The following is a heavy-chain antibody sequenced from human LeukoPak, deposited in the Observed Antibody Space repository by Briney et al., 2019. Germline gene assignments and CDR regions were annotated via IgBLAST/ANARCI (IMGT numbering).Heavy chain of an antibody. J-gene: IGHJ4*02. CDR3: ARSNGLLWFVEFDY. V-gene: IGHV1-18*04. CDR2: ISAFNGNT. D-gene: IGHD3-10*01. CDR1: GYTFTSYG. Sequence: ASVKVSCKASGYTFTSYGISWVRQAPGQGLEWMGWISAFNGNTNYAQKLQGRVTMTTDTSTSTAYMELRSLRSEDTAVYYCARSNGLLWFVEFDYWGQGTPVTVSS.